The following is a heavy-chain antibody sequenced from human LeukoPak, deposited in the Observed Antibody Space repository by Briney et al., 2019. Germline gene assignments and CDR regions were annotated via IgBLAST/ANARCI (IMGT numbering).Heavy chain of an antibody. CDR2: INWNGGST. CDR1: GFTFDDYG. Sequence: RAGGSQRLSCAASGFTFDDYGMSWVRQAPGKGLEWVSGINWNGGSTGYADSVKGRFTISRDNAKNSLYLQMNSLRAEDTAVYYCAKGGYCTNGVCFPLGRGFDYWGQGTLVTVSS. J-gene: IGHJ4*02. CDR3: AKGGYCTNGVCFPLGRGFDY. D-gene: IGHD2-8*01. V-gene: IGHV3-20*04.